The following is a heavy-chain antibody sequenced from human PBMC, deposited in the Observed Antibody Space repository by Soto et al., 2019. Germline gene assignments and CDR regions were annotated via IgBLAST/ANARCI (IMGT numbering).Heavy chain of an antibody. CDR3: ARVGDSSSSPAFDI. J-gene: IGHJ3*02. CDR2: ISSSSSYI. V-gene: IGHV3-21*01. Sequence: GGSLRLSCAASGFTFSSYSMNWVRQAPGKGLEWVSSISSSSSYIYYADSVKGRFTISRDNAKNSLYLQMNSLRAEDTAVYYCARVGDSSSSPAFDIWGQGTMVTVSS. CDR1: GFTFSSYS. D-gene: IGHD6-6*01.